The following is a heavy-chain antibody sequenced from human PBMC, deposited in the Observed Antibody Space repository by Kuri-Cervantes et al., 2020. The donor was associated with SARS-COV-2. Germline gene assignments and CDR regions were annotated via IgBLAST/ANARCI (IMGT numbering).Heavy chain of an antibody. J-gene: IGHJ4*02. CDR3: ARDPGRGLYYFDY. CDR1: GFTFSSYE. Sequence: LSLTCAASGFTFSSYEMNWVRQAPGKGLEWVSYISSSGSTIYYADSVKGRFTISRDNAKNSLYLQMNSLRAEDTAVYYCARDPGRGLYYFDYWGQGTLVTVSS. V-gene: IGHV3-48*03. D-gene: IGHD3-10*01. CDR2: ISSSGSTI.